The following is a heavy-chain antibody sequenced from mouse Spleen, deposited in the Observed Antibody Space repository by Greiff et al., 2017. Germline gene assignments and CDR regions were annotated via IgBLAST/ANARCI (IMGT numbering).Heavy chain of an antibody. D-gene: IGHD6-2*01. CDR3: ERSSLLHCYAMDY. J-gene: IGHJ4*01. V-gene: IGHV1-72*01. CDR2: IDPNSGGT. Sequence: QVQLQQPGAELVKPGASVKLSCKASGYTFTSYWMHWVKQSPGRGLEWIGRIDPNSGGTNYNEKFKSKATVTVDRPSSTEYMQMSSMTSEDSEVYYCERSSLLHCYAMDYWGKGTSVNVSS. CDR1: GYTFTSYW.